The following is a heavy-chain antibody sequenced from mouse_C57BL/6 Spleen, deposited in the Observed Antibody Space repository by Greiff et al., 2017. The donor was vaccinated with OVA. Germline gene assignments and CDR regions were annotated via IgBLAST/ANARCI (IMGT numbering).Heavy chain of an antibody. CDR2: ISNLAYSI. V-gene: IGHV5-15*01. J-gene: IGHJ4*01. CDR1: GSTFSDYG. Sequence: EVKLMESGGGLVQPGGSLKLSCAASGSTFSDYGMAWVRQAPRKGPEWVAFISNLAYSIYYADTVTGRFTISRENAKNTLYLEMSSLRSEDTAMYYCARHGYAMDYWGQGTSVTVSS. CDR3: ARHGYAMDY.